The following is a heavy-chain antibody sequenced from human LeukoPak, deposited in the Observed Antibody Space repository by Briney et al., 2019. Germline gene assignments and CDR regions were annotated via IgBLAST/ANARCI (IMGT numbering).Heavy chain of an antibody. CDR3: ARDGGCDILTGYDQRSYYFVY. CDR1: GGTFSSYA. CDR2: IIPIFGNA. V-gene: IGHV1-69*05. J-gene: IGHJ4*02. Sequence: SVKVSCKASGGTFSSYAISWVRQAPGQGLEWMGGIIPIFGNANYAQKFQGRVTITTDKSTSTAYMELSSLRSEDTAVYYCARDGGCDILTGYDQRSYYFVYWGQGALVSVSS. D-gene: IGHD3-9*01.